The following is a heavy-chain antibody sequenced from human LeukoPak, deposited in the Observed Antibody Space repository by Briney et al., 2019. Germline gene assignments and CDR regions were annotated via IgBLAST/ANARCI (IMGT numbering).Heavy chain of an antibody. J-gene: IGHJ1*01. Sequence: TGGSLRLSCAASGFTFNNYAMSWVRQTPGKGLEWVSGISDSAASTYYTDSVKGRFTISRDNSKDTVYLQMNNLGVADTALYFCVRHDSYIPFWGQGSLVTVSS. V-gene: IGHV3-23*01. D-gene: IGHD5-18*01. CDR3: VRHDSYIPF. CDR1: GFTFNNYA. CDR2: ISDSAAST.